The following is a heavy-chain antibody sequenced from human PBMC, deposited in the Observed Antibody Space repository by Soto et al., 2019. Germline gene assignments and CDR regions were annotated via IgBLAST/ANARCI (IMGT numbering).Heavy chain of an antibody. CDR3: ARRRVAAAGFDY. Sequence: QITLKESGPTLVKPTQTLTLTCTFSGFSLSTSGVGVGWIRQPPGKALEWLALIYWDDDKRYSPSLKSRLTITKDTSKTQVVLTMTNMDPVDTATYYCARRRVAAAGFDYWGRGTLVTVSS. CDR1: GFSLSTSGVG. CDR2: IYWDDDK. V-gene: IGHV2-5*02. J-gene: IGHJ4*02. D-gene: IGHD6-13*01.